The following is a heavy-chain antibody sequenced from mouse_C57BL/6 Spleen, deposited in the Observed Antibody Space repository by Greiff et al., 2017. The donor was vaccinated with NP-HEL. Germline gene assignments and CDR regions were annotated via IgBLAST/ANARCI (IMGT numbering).Heavy chain of an antibody. J-gene: IGHJ1*03. Sequence: EVHLVESGGDLVKPGGSLKLSCAASGFTFSSYGMSWVRQTPDKRLEWVATISSGGSYTYYPDSVKGRFTIARDNAKNTLYLQMSSLKSEDTAMYYCARLWDWYFDVWGTGTTVTVSS. CDR1: GFTFSSYG. V-gene: IGHV5-6*01. CDR2: ISSGGSYT. CDR3: ARLWDWYFDV. D-gene: IGHD1-1*02.